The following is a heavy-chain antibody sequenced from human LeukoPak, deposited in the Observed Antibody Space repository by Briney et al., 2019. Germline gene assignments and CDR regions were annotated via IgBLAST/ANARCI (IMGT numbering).Heavy chain of an antibody. V-gene: IGHV4-59*12. CDR2: IYYSGST. CDR1: GGSISSYY. J-gene: IGHJ4*02. D-gene: IGHD3-10*01. Sequence: SETLSLTCTVSGGSISSYYWSWIRQPPGKGLEWIGYIYYSGSTNYNPSLKSRVTISVDTSKNQFSLKLSSVTAADTAVYYCATWTSWNGSGSRHYFDYWGQGTLVTVSS. CDR3: ATWTSWNGSGSRHYFDY.